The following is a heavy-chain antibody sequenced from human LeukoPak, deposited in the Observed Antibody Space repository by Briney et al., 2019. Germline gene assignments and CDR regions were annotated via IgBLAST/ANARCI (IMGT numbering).Heavy chain of an antibody. V-gene: IGHV4-34*01. CDR3: ARRATRAAYVRFRPRHGPYFDF. J-gene: IGHJ4*02. D-gene: IGHD5-24*01. Sequence: SETLSLTCAVYGGSFSHYSWNWIRQSPGKGLEWIGEINLGGRTNYNPSLKSRVTISVDTSKSQVSLQLSSVTAADTAVYYCARRATRAAYVRFRPRHGPYFDFWGQGTLVSVSS. CDR2: INLGGRT. CDR1: GGSFSHYS.